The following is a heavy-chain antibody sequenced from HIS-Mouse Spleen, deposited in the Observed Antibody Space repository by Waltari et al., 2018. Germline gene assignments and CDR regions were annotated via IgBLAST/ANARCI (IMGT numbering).Heavy chain of an antibody. CDR2: ISYDGSNK. J-gene: IGHJ4*02. CDR1: GFTFSSYG. Sequence: QVQLVESGGGVVQPGRSLRLSCAASGFTFSSYGMHWVRQAPGKGLGLVAVISYDGSNKYYAHSVKGRFTISRDNSKNTLYLQMNSLRAEDTAVYYCAKDKHHAFDYWGQGTLVTVSS. V-gene: IGHV3-30*18. CDR3: AKDKHHAFDY.